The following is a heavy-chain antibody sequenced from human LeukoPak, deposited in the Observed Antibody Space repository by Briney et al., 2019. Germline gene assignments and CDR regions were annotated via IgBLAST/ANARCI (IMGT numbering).Heavy chain of an antibody. D-gene: IGHD2-8*01. CDR3: ARDTGGTNNLLWAFDI. Sequence: SETLSLTCTASGGSISSYYWSWIRQPPGEGLDWIGYLYYSGSTNYNPSLKSRVTISVDTSTNQFSLKLRSVTAADTAVYYCARDTGGTNNLLWAFDIWGQGTMVTVSS. J-gene: IGHJ3*02. V-gene: IGHV4-59*01. CDR2: LYYSGST. CDR1: GGSISSYY.